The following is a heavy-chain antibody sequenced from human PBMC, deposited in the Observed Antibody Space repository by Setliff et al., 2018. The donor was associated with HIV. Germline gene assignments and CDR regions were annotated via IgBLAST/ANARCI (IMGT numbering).Heavy chain of an antibody. CDR2: INHSGST. CDR1: NGSFSNYY. Sequence: TLSLTCAVYNGSFSNYYWTWIRQPPGKGLEWIGEINHSGSTNYNPSLKSRVTIAVDTSKKQFSLNLRSVTAADTAVYYCVRGLTARRVGNFDYWGRGTLVTVSS. J-gene: IGHJ4*02. D-gene: IGHD6-6*01. CDR3: VRGLTARRVGNFDY. V-gene: IGHV4-34*01.